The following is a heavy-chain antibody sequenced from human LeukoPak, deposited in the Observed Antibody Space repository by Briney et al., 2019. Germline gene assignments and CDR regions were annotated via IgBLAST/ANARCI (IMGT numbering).Heavy chain of an antibody. CDR3: ARGAKRGWYSSGWPVDWFDP. J-gene: IGHJ5*02. CDR1: GGSISSYY. Sequence: SETLSLTCTVSGGSISSYYWSWIRQPPGKGLEWIGYIYYSGSTNYNPSLKSRVTISVDTSKNQFSLKLSSVTAADTAVYYCARGAKRGWYSSGWPVDWFDPWGQGTLVTASS. CDR2: IYYSGST. D-gene: IGHD6-19*01. V-gene: IGHV4-59*01.